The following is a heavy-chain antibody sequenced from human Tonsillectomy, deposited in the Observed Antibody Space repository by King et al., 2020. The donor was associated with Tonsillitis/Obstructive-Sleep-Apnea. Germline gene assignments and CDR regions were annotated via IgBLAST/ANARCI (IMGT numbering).Heavy chain of an antibody. CDR1: GFTFRGFE. V-gene: IGHV3-48*03. Sequence: VQLVESGGGLVQPGGSLRLSCAVSGFTFRGFEMNWVRQAPGKGLEWVSYISSSGTTKFYADSVKGRFTISRDNSKNSLYLQMNSLRAEDTAVYYCARPFPRGPFGVVPAPIDYWGQGTRVTVPS. CDR2: ISSSGTTK. J-gene: IGHJ4*02. D-gene: IGHD2-2*01. CDR3: ARPFPRGPFGVVPAPIDY.